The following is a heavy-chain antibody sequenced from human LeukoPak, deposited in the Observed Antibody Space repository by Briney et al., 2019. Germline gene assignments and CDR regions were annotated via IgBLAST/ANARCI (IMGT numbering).Heavy chain of an antibody. CDR3: ARKPLSGGYGGTIDY. CDR2: ISYDGSNK. D-gene: IGHD5-12*01. CDR1: GFTFSSYA. Sequence: GRSLRLSCAASGFTFSSYAMHWVRQAPGKGLEWLVVISYDGSNKYYADSVKGRFTISRDNAKNTLYLQMNSLRAEDTAIYYCARKPLSGGYGGTIDYWGQGTLVTVSS. V-gene: IGHV3-30-3*01. J-gene: IGHJ4*02.